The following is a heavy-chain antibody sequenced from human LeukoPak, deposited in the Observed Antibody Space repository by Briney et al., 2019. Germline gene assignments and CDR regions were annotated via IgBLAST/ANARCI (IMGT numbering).Heavy chain of an antibody. D-gene: IGHD4-11*01. CDR3: ARVALTTPNWFDP. CDR2: ISAYNGNT. CDR1: GYTFTSYG. J-gene: IGHJ5*02. V-gene: IGHV1-18*01. Sequence: ASVKVSCTASGYTFTSYGISWVRQAPGQGLEWMGWISAYNGNTNYAQKLQGRVTMTTDTSTSTAYMARRSLRSDDTAVYYCARVALTTPNWFDPWGQGTLVTVSS.